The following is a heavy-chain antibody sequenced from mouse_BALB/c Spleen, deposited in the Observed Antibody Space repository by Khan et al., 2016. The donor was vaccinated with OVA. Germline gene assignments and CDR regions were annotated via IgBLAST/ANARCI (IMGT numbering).Heavy chain of an antibody. CDR1: GYSFTGYE. CDR2: LHRGSGST. D-gene: IGHD2-13*01. J-gene: IGHJ4*01. CDR3: TRAYYDDYTDGIEY. Sequence: VQLQESGPGLVTPSPSLSLSCTVLGYSFTGYEVRWVSQPPVHGLEWIGALHRGSGSTSYNPKFKSRITLTADKSNSTAYIEISSLTSEDSANYYCTRAYYDDYTDGIEYWGQGTSVTVSS. V-gene: IGHV1-15*01.